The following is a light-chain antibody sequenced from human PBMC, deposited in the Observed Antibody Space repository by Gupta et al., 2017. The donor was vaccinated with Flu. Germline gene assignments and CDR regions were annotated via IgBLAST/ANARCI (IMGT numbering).Light chain of an antibody. CDR1: QTINTNY. J-gene: IGKJ1*01. V-gene: IGKV3-20*01. CDR2: GVS. CDR3: QRYCDSCQT. Sequence: EIVLTQSPDTLSLSPGERATLSCRASQTINTNYVAWYQHKTGQAPRLLIYGVSRRTTGIPDRFTGSGSGTDFTLTINRLEPEDFAVYYCQRYCDSCQTFGQGTKVEIK.